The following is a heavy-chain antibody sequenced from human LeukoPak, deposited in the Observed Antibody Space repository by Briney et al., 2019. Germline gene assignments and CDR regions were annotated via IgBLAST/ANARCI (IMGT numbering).Heavy chain of an antibody. V-gene: IGHV4-31*11. J-gene: IGHJ5*02. CDR3: ARVTGYYDILTGYYSDWFDP. CDR2: IYYSGST. CDR1: GGSFSGYY. Sequence: SETLSLTCAVYGGSFSGYYWSWIRQHPGKGLEWIGYIYYSGSTYYNPSLKSRVTISVDTSKNQFSLKLSSVTAADTAVYYCARVTGYYDILTGYYSDWFDPWGQGTLVTVSS. D-gene: IGHD3-9*01.